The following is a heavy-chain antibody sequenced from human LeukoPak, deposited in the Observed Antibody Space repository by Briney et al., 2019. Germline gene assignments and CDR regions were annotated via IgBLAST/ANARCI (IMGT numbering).Heavy chain of an antibody. CDR2: IYASGTT. CDR3: ASFTVTTGGLDY. V-gene: IGHV4-4*08. J-gene: IGHJ4*02. D-gene: IGHD4-17*01. CDR1: GGSISTFY. Sequence: SETLSLTCTVSGGSISTFYWSWIRQPPGKGLEWIGYIYASGTTNYNPSLKSRVTISEHMSKNQFSLRLSSVSAADTAVYYCASFTVTTGGLDYWGQGTLVTVSS.